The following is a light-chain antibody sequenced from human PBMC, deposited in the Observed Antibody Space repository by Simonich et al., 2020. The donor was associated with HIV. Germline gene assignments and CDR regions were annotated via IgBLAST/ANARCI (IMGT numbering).Light chain of an antibody. CDR3: QQANSFPV. CDR1: QGISSY. Sequence: IQLTQSPSFLSASVGDRVTITCRASQGISSYLAWYQQKPGKAPKLLIYAASTLQSGVPSRFSGSGSGTDFTLTISSLQPEDFATDYCQQANSFPVFGPGTKVDIK. CDR2: AAS. V-gene: IGKV1-9*01. J-gene: IGKJ3*01.